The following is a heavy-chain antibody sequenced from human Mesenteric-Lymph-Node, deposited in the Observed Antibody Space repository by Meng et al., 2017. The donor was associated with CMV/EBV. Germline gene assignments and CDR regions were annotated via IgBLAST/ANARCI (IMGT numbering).Heavy chain of an antibody. CDR3: AKGTPLPAAVVDYFDY. J-gene: IGHJ4*02. D-gene: IGHD2-2*01. V-gene: IGHV3-30*02. CDR1: GFTFSSYG. Sequence: GGSLRLSCAASGFTFSSYGMHWVRQAPGKGLEWVAFIRYDGSNKYYADSVKGRFTISRDNSKNTLYLQMNSLRAEDTAVYYCAKGTPLPAAVVDYFDYWGQGTLVTVSS. CDR2: IRYDGSNK.